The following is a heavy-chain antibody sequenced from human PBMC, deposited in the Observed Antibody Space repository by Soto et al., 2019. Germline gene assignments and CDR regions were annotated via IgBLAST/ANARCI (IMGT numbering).Heavy chain of an antibody. CDR2: IWYDGSNK. V-gene: IGHV3-33*01. CDR1: GFTFSSYG. J-gene: IGHJ4*02. CDR3: ARSHCGGDCYSNFDY. Sequence: PGGSLRLSCAASGFTFSSYGMHWVRQAPGKGLEWVAVIWYDGSNKYYADSVKGRFTISRDNSKNTLYLQMNSLRAEDTAVYYCARSHCGGDCYSNFDYWGQGTLVTVSS. D-gene: IGHD2-21*02.